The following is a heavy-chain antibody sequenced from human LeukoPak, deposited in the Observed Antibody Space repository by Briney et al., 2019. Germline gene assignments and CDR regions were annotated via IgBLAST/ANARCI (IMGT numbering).Heavy chain of an antibody. V-gene: IGHV3-74*01. CDR2: INSDGSST. Sequence: GGSLRLSCAASGFTFSSYWMHWVRQAPGKGLVWVSRINSDGSSTSYADSVKGRFTISRDNAKNTPYLQMNSLRAEDTAVYYCARDVTDSSGYYYWFDPWGQGTLVTVSS. CDR1: GFTFSSYW. J-gene: IGHJ5*02. CDR3: ARDVTDSSGYYYWFDP. D-gene: IGHD3-22*01.